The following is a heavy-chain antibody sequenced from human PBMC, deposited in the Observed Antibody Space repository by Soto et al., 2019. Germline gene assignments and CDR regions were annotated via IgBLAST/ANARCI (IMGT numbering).Heavy chain of an antibody. CDR1: GFTFSHYG. Sequence: QVQLVESGGGVVQPGRSLRLSCAAPGFTFSHYGIHWFRQAPGKGLEWLAVISYDGSNKHYADSVKGRFTVSRDNSKNTLYLQMNSLRAEDTAVYFCARYSGKYQGPIDYWDQGTLVTVSS. CDR3: ARYSGKYQGPIDY. CDR2: ISYDGSNK. J-gene: IGHJ4*02. D-gene: IGHD1-26*01. V-gene: IGHV3-30*03.